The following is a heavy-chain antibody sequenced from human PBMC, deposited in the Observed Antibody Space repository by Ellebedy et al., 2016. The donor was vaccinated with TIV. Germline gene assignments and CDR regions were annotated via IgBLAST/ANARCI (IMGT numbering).Heavy chain of an antibody. J-gene: IGHJ5*02. CDR3: AGSGYYLHPGANWFDP. CDR1: GYTFTSYY. CDR2: INPSGCST. V-gene: IGHV1-46*01. Sequence: ASVKVSCXASGYTFTSYYMHWVRQAPGQGLEWMGIINPSGCSTSYAQKFQGRVTMTRDTSTSTVYMELSSLRSEDTAVYYCAGSGYYLHPGANWFDPWGQGTLVTVSS. D-gene: IGHD3-3*01.